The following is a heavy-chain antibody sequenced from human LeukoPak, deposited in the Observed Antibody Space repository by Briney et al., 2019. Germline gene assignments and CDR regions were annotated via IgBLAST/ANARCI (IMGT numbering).Heavy chain of an antibody. Sequence: GASVKVSCKASGYTFNNYAIHWVRQAPGQGLEWMGWINTNTGNPTYAQGFTGRFVFSLDTSVSTAYLQITSLKAEDTAVYYCARVYRSSWYPMDYWGQGTLVTVSS. D-gene: IGHD6-13*01. V-gene: IGHV7-4-1*02. CDR3: ARVYRSSWYPMDY. J-gene: IGHJ4*02. CDR1: GYTFNNYA. CDR2: INTNTGNP.